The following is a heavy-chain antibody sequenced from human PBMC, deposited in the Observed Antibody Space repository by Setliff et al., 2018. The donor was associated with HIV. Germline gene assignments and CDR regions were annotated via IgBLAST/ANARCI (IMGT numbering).Heavy chain of an antibody. CDR1: GFSFSTHY. D-gene: IGHD1-26*01. Sequence: LRLSCAASGFSFSTHYMAWVRQAPGKGLEWVANIKHDGSARYYVASVMDRFTISRDNAKNSLVLQMNSLRDEDTALDYCARCAAGPYCRNSFDSWGRGTLVTVSS. V-gene: IGHV3-7*03. CDR3: ARCAAGPYCRNSFDS. CDR2: IKHDGSAR. J-gene: IGHJ4*02.